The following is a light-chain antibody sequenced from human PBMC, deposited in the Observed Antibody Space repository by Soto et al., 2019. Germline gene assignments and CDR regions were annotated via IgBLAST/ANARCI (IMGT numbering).Light chain of an antibody. V-gene: IGKV3-15*01. CDR2: AAS. CDR1: QSISAN. J-gene: IGKJ5*01. CDR3: QEYNCWTLIS. Sequence: EIMLTQSPATLSVSPGERATLSCRASQSISANIAWYQQTPGQAPRLLIYAASVSASGIPARFSGTGFGREFTLSISSLQSEDSAVYYGQEYNCWTLISFGQGTRLEIK.